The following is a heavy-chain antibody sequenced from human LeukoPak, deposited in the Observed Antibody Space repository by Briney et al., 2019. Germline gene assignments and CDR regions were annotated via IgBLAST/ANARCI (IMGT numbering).Heavy chain of an antibody. CDR2: ISSSSSYI. Sequence: GGSLRLSCAASGFTFSSYSMNWVRQAPGKGLGWVSSISSSSSYIYYADSVKGRFTISRDNAKNSLYLQMNSLRAEDTAVYYCARVGGSCSGGSCYGWGQGTLVTVSS. J-gene: IGHJ4*02. D-gene: IGHD2-15*01. CDR3: ARVGGSCSGGSCYG. V-gene: IGHV3-21*01. CDR1: GFTFSSYS.